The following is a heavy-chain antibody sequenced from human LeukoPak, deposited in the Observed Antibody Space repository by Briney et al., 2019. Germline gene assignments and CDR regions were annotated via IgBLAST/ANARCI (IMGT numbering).Heavy chain of an antibody. J-gene: IGHJ4*02. CDR1: GGSISSYY. V-gene: IGHV4-59*01. CDR2: IYYSGST. Sequence: SETLSLTCAVYGGSISSYYWSWIRQPPGKGLEWIGYIYYSGSTNYNPSLKSRVTISVDTSKNQFSLKLSSVTAADTAVYYCARGDDSSGYYQAYYFDYWGQGTLVTVSS. CDR3: ARGDDSSGYYQAYYFDY. D-gene: IGHD3-22*01.